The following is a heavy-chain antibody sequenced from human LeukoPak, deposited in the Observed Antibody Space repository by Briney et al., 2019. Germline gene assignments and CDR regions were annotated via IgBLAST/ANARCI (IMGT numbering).Heavy chain of an antibody. V-gene: IGHV4-34*01. CDR2: INHSGST. CDR3: ARVADIFDY. Sequence: PSETLSPTCAVYGGSFSGYYWSWIRQPPGKGLEWIGEINHSGSTNHNPSLKSRVTISVDTSKNQFSLKLSSVTAADTAVYYCARVADIFDYWGQGTLVTVSS. CDR1: GGSFSGYY. J-gene: IGHJ4*02.